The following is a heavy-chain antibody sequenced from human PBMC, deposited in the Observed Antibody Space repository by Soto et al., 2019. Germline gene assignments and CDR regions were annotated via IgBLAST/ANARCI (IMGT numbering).Heavy chain of an antibody. CDR3: GRVRMNYYYYGMDV. J-gene: IGHJ6*02. D-gene: IGHD2-15*01. Sequence: PSETLSLTCTVSGDSISSYYWSWIRQPPGKGLEYIGYIYYSGSTNYNPSLKGRVTISVDTSKNQFSLKLSSVTAADRAVYYCGRVRMNYYYYGMDVWGQGTTVTVSS. V-gene: IGHV4-59*01. CDR2: IYYSGST. CDR1: GDSISSYY.